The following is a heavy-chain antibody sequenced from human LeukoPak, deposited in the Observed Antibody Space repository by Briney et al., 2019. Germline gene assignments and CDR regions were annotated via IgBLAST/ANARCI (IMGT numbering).Heavy chain of an antibody. J-gene: IGHJ4*02. D-gene: IGHD6-19*01. V-gene: IGHV4-4*07. Sequence: SETLSLTCTVSGGSISSCYWSWIRQPAGKGLESIGRIYASGSTNYNPSLKSRVTISLDTSKNQFSLNLSSVTAADTAVYYCARHMYISGWLRWGQGTLVIVSS. CDR2: IYASGST. CDR1: GGSISSCY. CDR3: ARHMYISGWLR.